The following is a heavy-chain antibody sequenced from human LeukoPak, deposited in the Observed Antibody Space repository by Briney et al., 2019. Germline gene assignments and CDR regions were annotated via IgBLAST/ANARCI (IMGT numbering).Heavy chain of an antibody. CDR2: ISHDGSNK. V-gene: IGHV3-30*18. D-gene: IGHD6-13*01. CDR1: GFTFNSFG. Sequence: GRSLRLSCAASGFTFNSFGMHWARQAPDKGLERVAIISHDGSNKYYADSVKGRFTVSRDNSKNTVYLQMNSLRSEDTALYYCAKDSITWYRLDSWGQGTLVTVST. CDR3: AKDSITWYRLDS. J-gene: IGHJ4*02.